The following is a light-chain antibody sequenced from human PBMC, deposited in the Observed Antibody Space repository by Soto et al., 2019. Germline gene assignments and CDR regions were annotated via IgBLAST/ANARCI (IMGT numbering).Light chain of an antibody. CDR1: QSVSSN. CDR3: QQCNNWPLT. Sequence: EIVMTQSPATLSVSPGERATLSCRASQSVSSNLAWYQQKPDQAPRLLIYGASTRATDIPARFSGSGSGTEFTLTISSLQSEDFAVYYCQQCNNWPLTFGGGTKVEIK. V-gene: IGKV3-15*01. CDR2: GAS. J-gene: IGKJ4*01.